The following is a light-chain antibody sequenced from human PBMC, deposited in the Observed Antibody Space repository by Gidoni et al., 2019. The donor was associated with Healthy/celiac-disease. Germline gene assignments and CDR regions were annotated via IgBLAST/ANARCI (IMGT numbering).Light chain of an antibody. CDR2: GAS. CDR3: QQYNNWPPLT. J-gene: IGKJ4*01. V-gene: IGKV3-15*01. CDR1: QSVSSN. Sequence: ELVMTHSPATLSVSPGEWATLSRRASQSVSSNLAWYQQKPGQARRLLIYGASTRATGIPARFSGSGSGTEFTLTISSLQSEDFAVDYCQQYNNWPPLTFGGGTKVEIK.